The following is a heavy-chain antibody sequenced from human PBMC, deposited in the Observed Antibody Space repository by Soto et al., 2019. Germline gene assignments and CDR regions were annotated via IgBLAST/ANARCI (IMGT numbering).Heavy chain of an antibody. J-gene: IGHJ4*02. CDR1: GGSISSGGYY. CDR3: ARGLSVTLFDY. D-gene: IGHD4-17*01. CDR2: IDYSGST. V-gene: IGHV4-31*03. Sequence: QVQLQESGPGLVKPSQTLSLTCTVSGGSISSGGYYWTWIRQYPGKGLEWIGYIDYSGSTFYNPSIKSRVSISVDTSKTQFSLNLSSVPAADTAVYYWARGLSVTLFDYWGQGTLVTVSS.